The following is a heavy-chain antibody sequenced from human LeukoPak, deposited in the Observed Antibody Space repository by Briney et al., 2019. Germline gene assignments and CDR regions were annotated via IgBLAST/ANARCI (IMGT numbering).Heavy chain of an antibody. CDR1: GGSISSYY. CDR3: AREKVSYSSGWYFDY. D-gene: IGHD6-19*01. V-gene: IGHV4-4*07. Sequence: SETPSLTCTVSGGSISSYYWSWIRQPAGKGLEWIGRIYTSGSTNYNPSLKSRVTMSVDTSKNQFSLKLSSVTAADTAVYYCAREKVSYSSGWYFDYWGQGTLVTVSS. CDR2: IYTSGST. J-gene: IGHJ4*02.